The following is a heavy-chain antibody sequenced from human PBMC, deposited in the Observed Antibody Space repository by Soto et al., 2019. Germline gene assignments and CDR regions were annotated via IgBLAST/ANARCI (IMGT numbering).Heavy chain of an antibody. CDR1: GLTFSSYA. Sequence: PGGSLRLSCVGPGLTFSSYAMGWVRQAPGKGLEWVSGIDGTGTSTYYAESVKGRFTISRDNSKNTLYLQMNSLRVEDTAVYYCAKRLFAIVVVGGYDIWGQGTMVTVSS. V-gene: IGHV3-23*01. CDR2: IDGTGTST. CDR3: AKRLFAIVVVGGYDI. J-gene: IGHJ3*02. D-gene: IGHD5-12*01.